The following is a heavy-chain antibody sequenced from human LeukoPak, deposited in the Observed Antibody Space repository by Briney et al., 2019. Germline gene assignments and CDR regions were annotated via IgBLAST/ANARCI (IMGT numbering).Heavy chain of an antibody. CDR3: ARVSEAFDI. CDR2: ISSNGGST. V-gene: IGHV3-64*01. CDR1: GFTFSNYA. Sequence: GGSLRLSCAASGFTFSNYAMHWVRQAPGKGLEYVSAISSNGGSTYYANSVKGRFTISRDNSKNTLYLQMNSLRAEDTAVYYCARVSEAFDIWGQGTMVTVSS. J-gene: IGHJ3*02.